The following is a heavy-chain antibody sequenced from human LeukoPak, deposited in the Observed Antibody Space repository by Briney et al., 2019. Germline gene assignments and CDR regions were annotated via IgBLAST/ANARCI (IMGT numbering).Heavy chain of an antibody. CDR2: IKSKTDGGTT. V-gene: IGHV3-15*01. CDR1: GFTFSNAW. CDR3: TARAYYYYYMDV. Sequence: PGGSLRLSCAASGFTFSNAWMSWVRQAPGEGLEWVGRIKSKTDGGTTDYAAPVKGRFTISRDDSKNTLYLQMNSLKTEDTAVYYCTARAYYYYYMDVWGKETTVTASS. J-gene: IGHJ6*03.